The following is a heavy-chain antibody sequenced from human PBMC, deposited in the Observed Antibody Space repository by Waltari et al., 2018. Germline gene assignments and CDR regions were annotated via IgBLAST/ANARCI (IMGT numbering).Heavy chain of an antibody. Sequence: QVQLQESGPGLVKPSETLSLTCTVPGGSITSYYWSWIRPPARKGLDGIGRIYTSGSTNYNPSLKSRVTMSVDTSKNQFSLKLSSVTAADTAVYYCARDLGYCSGGSCSFAFDYWGQGTLVTVSS. CDR3: ARDLGYCSGGSCSFAFDY. CDR1: GGSITSYY. D-gene: IGHD2-15*01. V-gene: IGHV4-4*07. J-gene: IGHJ4*02. CDR2: IYTSGST.